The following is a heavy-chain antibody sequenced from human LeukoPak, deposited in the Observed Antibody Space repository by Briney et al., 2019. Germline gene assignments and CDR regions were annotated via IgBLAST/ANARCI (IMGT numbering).Heavy chain of an antibody. V-gene: IGHV3-7*01. J-gene: IGHJ4*02. Sequence: GGTLRLSCAASGFTFSSYWMSWVRQAPGKGLEWVANIKQDGSEKYYVDSVKGRFIISRDNAKNSLYLQMNSLRAEDTAVYYCASHPYGSGSYLVYWGQGTLVTVSS. CDR2: IKQDGSEK. D-gene: IGHD3-10*01. CDR1: GFTFSSYW. CDR3: ASHPYGSGSYLVY.